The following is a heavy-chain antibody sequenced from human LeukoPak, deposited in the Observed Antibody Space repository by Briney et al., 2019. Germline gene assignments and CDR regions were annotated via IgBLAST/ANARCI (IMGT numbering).Heavy chain of an antibody. CDR2: INSNGSTT. CDR1: GFTFSSYW. D-gene: IGHD5-18*01. J-gene: IGHJ3*02. Sequence: GGSLRLSCAASGFTFSSYWMHWVRQAPGKGLVWVSRINSNGSTTRYADSVKGRFTISRDNAKNSLYLQMNSLRAEDTAVYYCASTAPAWHNAFDIWGQGTMVTVSS. CDR3: ASTAPAWHNAFDI. V-gene: IGHV3-74*01.